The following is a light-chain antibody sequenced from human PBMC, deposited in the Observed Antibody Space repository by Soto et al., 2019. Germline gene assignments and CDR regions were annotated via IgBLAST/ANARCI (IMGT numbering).Light chain of an antibody. CDR3: AAWDGSLEGRFV. Sequence: QSVLTQPPSASGTPGQRVTISCAGSSSNIGTNYVHWYQQLPGTAPKLRIYLNDQRPSGVPDRFSGSKSGTSASLAISGLRSEDEADYFCAAWDGSLEGRFVVATGTKVAVL. CDR2: LND. V-gene: IGLV1-47*02. J-gene: IGLJ1*01. CDR1: SSNIGTNY.